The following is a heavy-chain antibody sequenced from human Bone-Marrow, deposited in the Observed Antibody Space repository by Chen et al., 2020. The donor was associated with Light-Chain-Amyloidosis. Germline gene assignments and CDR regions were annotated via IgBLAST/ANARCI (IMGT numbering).Heavy chain of an antibody. CDR1: GFTFSSYS. V-gene: IGHV3-48*01. Sequence: EVQLVESGGGLVQPGGSLRLSCAASGFTFSSYSMNWVRQAPGKGLEWVSYISSSSSTIYYADSVKGRFTISRENAKNSLYLQMNSLRAEDTAVYYCAREAARRYYYYYMDVWGKGTTVTVSS. D-gene: IGHD6-6*01. J-gene: IGHJ6*03. CDR2: ISSSSSTI. CDR3: AREAARRYYYYYMDV.